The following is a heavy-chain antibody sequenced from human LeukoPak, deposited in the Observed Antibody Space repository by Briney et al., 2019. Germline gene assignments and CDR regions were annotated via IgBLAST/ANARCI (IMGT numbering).Heavy chain of an antibody. Sequence: GGSLRLSCAASGFTFSSYEMNWVRQAPGKGLEWVSYISSSGSTIYYADSVKGRFTISRDNAKNSLYLQMDSLRVEDTGIYYCARGPIPDYWGQGTLVTVSS. CDR3: ARGPIPDY. D-gene: IGHD2-2*02. V-gene: IGHV3-48*03. CDR2: ISSSGSTI. J-gene: IGHJ4*02. CDR1: GFTFSSYE.